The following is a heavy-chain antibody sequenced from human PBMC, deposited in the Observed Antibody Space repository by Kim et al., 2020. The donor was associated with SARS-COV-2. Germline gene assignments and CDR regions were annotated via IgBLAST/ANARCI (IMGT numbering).Heavy chain of an antibody. J-gene: IGHJ4*02. CDR2: ISYDGSNK. D-gene: IGHD6-13*01. V-gene: IGHV3-30-3*01. CDR1: GFTFSSYA. CDR3: ARDRGSSSWYKVFDY. Sequence: GGSLRLSCAASGFTFSSYAMHWVRQAPGKGLEWVAVISYDGSNKYYADSVKGRFTISRDDSKNTLYLQMNSLRTEDTAVYYCARDRGSSSWYKVFDYWGQGTLVTVSS.